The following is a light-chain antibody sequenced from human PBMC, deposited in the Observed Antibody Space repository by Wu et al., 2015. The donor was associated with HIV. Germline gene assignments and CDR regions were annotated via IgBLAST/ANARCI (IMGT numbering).Light chain of an antibody. Sequence: DIHLTQSPSSLSASVGDRVTITCRASQSIDSYLNWYQQKPGRAPKFLIYAASSLRSGVPSRFSGSGSGTDFTLTISSLQPEDFATYYCQQSYSTPWTFGQGTKVEIK. CDR1: QSIDSY. J-gene: IGKJ1*01. CDR3: QQSYSTPWT. CDR2: AAS. V-gene: IGKV1-39*01.